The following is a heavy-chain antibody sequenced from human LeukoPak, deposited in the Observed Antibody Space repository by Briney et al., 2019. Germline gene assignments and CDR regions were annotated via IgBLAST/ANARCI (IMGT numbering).Heavy chain of an antibody. CDR3: ARDQALGYGWPTVLAIDI. V-gene: IGHV4-61*02. CDR2: VYTSGST. CDR1: GGSISSGGYY. D-gene: IGHD6-19*01. J-gene: IGHJ3*02. Sequence: TLSLTCTVSGGSISSGGYYWSWIRQPAGKGLEWIGRVYTSGSTNYNPSLKSRVTISIDTSKNQFSLNLSPVTAADTAVYYCARDQALGYGWPTVLAIDIWGQGTMVTVSS.